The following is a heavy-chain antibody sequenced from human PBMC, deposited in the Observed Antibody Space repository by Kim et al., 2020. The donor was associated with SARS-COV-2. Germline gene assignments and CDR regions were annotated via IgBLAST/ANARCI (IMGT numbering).Heavy chain of an antibody. Sequence: SETLSLTCTVSGGSISSSSYYWGWIRQPPGKGLEWIGSIYYSGSTYYNPSLKSRVTISVDTSKNQFSLKLSSVTAADTAVYCCASTREGGYYWYYYYGMDVWGQGTPVTVSS. CDR3: ASTREGGYYWYYYYGMDV. J-gene: IGHJ6*02. CDR2: IYYSGST. V-gene: IGHV4-39*01. CDR1: GGSISSSSYY. D-gene: IGHD3-3*01.